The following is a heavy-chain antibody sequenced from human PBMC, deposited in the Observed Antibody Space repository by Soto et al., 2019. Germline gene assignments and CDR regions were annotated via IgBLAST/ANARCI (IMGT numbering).Heavy chain of an antibody. CDR2: ISTDNGNT. J-gene: IGHJ6*02. CDR1: GYSFTSYG. CDR3: ARDVPDRALFFYYYGMAV. V-gene: IGHV1-18*01. Sequence: QVHLVQSGAEVKKPGASVKVSCKASGYSFTSYGISWVRQAPGQGLEWMGWISTDNGNTNYAHNLQGRVTMTTDTSTSTAYMELWRLRFDDTAVYYCARDVPDRALFFYYYGMAVWGQGTTVTVSS. D-gene: IGHD1-26*01.